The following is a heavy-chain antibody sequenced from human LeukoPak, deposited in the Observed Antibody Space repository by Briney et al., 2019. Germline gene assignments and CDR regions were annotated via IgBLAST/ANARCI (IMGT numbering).Heavy chain of an antibody. D-gene: IGHD3-22*01. CDR1: GYTFTGYY. CDR2: INPNSGGT. V-gene: IGHV1-2*02. CDR3: ARECNYYDSSGCFDY. Sequence: ASVKVSCKASGYTFTGYYMHWVRQAPGQGLEWMGWINPNSGGTNYGQKFQGRVTMTRDTSISTAYMELSRLRSDDTAVYYCARECNYYDSSGCFDYWGQGTLVTVSS. J-gene: IGHJ4*02.